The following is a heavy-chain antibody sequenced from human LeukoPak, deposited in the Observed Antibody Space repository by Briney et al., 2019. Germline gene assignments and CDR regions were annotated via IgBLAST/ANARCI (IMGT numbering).Heavy chain of an antibody. V-gene: IGHV3-30*04. CDR1: GFTFSSYA. J-gene: IGHJ4*02. Sequence: GRSLRLSCAVSGFTFSSYAMHWARQAPGKGLEWVAVISYDGSNKYYADSVKGRFTISRDNSKNTLYLQMNSLRAEDTAVYYCARGSDVLLWFGESKYWGQGTLVTVSS. D-gene: IGHD3-10*01. CDR3: ARGSDVLLWFGESKY. CDR2: ISYDGSNK.